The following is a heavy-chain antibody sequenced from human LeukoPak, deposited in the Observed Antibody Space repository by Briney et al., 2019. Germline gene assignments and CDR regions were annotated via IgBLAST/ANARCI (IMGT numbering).Heavy chain of an antibody. J-gene: IGHJ5*02. V-gene: IGHV4-4*07. CDR2: VYTSGST. CDR3: AKSPSGRGGYNWFDP. D-gene: IGHD3-16*01. CDR1: GGSISGYY. Sequence: SETLSLTCTVSGGSISGYYWSWIRQPAGKGLEWIGRVYTSGSTNYNPSLKSRVTMSIDTSKNQFFLNLSSVTAADTAVYYCAKSPSGRGGYNWFDPWGQGTLVTVSS.